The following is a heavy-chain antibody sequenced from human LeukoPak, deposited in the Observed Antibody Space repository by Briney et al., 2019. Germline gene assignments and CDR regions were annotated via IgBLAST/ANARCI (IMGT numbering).Heavy chain of an antibody. Sequence: PSETLSLTCAVYGGSFSGYYWSWIRQPPGKGLEWIGEIYHSGSTNYNPSLKSRVTISVDKSKNQFSLKLSSVTAADTAVYYCAREYGDYSRWWYFDLWGRGTLVTVSS. V-gene: IGHV4-34*01. CDR2: IYHSGST. CDR1: GGSFSGYY. J-gene: IGHJ2*01. D-gene: IGHD4-17*01. CDR3: AREYGDYSRWWYFDL.